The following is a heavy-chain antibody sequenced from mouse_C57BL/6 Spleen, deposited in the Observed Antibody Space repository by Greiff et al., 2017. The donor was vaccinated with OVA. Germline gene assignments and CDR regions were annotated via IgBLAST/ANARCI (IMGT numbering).Heavy chain of an antibody. CDR1: GYTFTSYW. CDR2: IDPSDSYT. D-gene: IGHD1-1*01. CDR3: ARKGLLSYWYFDV. Sequence: QVQLQQPGAELVMPGASVKLSCKASGYTFTSYWMHWVKQRPGQGLEWIGEIDPSDSYTNYNQKFKGKSTLTVDKSSSTAYMQLSSLTSEDSAVYYCARKGLLSYWYFDVGGTGTTVTVSS. V-gene: IGHV1-69*01. J-gene: IGHJ1*03.